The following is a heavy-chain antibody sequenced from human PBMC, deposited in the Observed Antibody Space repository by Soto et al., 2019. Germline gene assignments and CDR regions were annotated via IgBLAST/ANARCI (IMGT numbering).Heavy chain of an antibody. J-gene: IGHJ4*02. V-gene: IGHV1-2*02. CDR2: IRPWNDDA. CDR1: RDFFKEHDY. CDR3: VRVSPGWNFDY. Sequence: QVRLVQSGAEVQKPGASVKVSCKAPRDFFKEHDYRHWLREAPGQGLEWTGWIRPWNDDATYAQKFQGRLTLSRDMSIDTMYFDLTSLTSDDTAVYYCVRVSPGWNFDYWGQGTLLTVYS. D-gene: IGHD6-19*01.